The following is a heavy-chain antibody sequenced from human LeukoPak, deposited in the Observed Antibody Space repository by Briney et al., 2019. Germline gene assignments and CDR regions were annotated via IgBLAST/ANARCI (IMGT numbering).Heavy chain of an antibody. CDR3: ARGLDIVVVPAQGVDWFDP. D-gene: IGHD2-2*03. CDR1: GGSISSHY. J-gene: IGHJ5*02. Sequence: SETLSLTCTVSGGSISSHYWSWIRQPAGKGLEWIGRIYTSGSTNYNPSLKSRVTMSVDTSKNQFSLKLSSVTAADTAVYYCARGLDIVVVPAQGVDWFDPWGQGTLVTVSS. V-gene: IGHV4-4*07. CDR2: IYTSGST.